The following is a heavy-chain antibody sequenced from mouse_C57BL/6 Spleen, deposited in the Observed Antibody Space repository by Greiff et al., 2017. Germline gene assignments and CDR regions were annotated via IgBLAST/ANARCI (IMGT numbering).Heavy chain of an antibody. D-gene: IGHD1-1*01. Sequence: QVQLQQPGAELVMPGASVKLSCKASGYTFTSYWMHWVKQRPGQGLEWIGEIDPSDSYTNYNQKFKGKSTLTVDKSSSTAYMPLSSLTSEDSAVYYCASPYYYGSRGFAYWGQGTLVTVSA. CDR2: IDPSDSYT. CDR1: GYTFTSYW. CDR3: ASPYYYGSRGFAY. V-gene: IGHV1-69*01. J-gene: IGHJ3*01.